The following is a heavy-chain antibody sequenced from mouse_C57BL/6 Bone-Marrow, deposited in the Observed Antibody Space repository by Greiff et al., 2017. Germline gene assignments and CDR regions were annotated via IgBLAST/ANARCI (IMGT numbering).Heavy chain of an antibody. CDR3: ARRELRSYAMDY. D-gene: IGHD3-2*02. CDR2: IYPRSGNT. CDR1: GYTFTSYG. J-gene: IGHJ4*01. V-gene: IGHV1-81*01. Sequence: QVQLKQSGAELARPGASVKLSCKASGYTFTSYGISWVKQRTGQGLEWIGEIYPRSGNTYYNEKFKGKATLTADKSSSTAYMELRSLTSEDSAVYFCARRELRSYAMDYWGQGTSVTVSS.